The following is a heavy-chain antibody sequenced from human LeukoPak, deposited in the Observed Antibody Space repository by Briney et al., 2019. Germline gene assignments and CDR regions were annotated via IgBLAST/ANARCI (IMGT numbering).Heavy chain of an antibody. V-gene: IGHV1-24*01. J-gene: IGHJ6*02. CDR2: FDPEDGET. Sequence: ASVKVSCKASGHSFTSYGVSWVRQAPGQGLEWMGGFDPEDGETIYAQKFQGRVTMTEDTSTDTAYMELSSLRSEDTAVYYCATYTVGATTYYYGMDVWGQGTTVTVSS. D-gene: IGHD1-26*01. CDR3: ATYTVGATTYYYGMDV. CDR1: GHSFTSYG.